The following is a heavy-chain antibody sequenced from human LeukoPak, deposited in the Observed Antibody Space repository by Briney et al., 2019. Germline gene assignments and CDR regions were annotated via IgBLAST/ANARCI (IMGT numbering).Heavy chain of an antibody. CDR3: AKTGYSSTWYLGAFDI. J-gene: IGHJ3*02. CDR1: GFTFSTYW. CDR2: IKSDGSDT. D-gene: IGHD6-13*01. Sequence: GGSLRLSCAASGFTFSTYWMHWVRQAPGEGLVWVSRIKSDGSDTSYADSVKGRFTISRDNSKNTLYLQMNSLRAEDTAAYYCAKTGYSSTWYLGAFDIWGQGTMVTVSS. V-gene: IGHV3-74*01.